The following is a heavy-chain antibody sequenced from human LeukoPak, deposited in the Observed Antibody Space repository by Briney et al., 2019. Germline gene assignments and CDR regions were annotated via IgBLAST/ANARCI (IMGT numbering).Heavy chain of an antibody. CDR1: GFTFSSYA. CDR2: ISGSGGST. CDR3: EKTRTQLAHCNWFDP. V-gene: IGHV3-23*01. D-gene: IGHD6-13*01. Sequence: GGSLRLSCAASGFTFSSYAMSWVRQAPGKGLEWVSAISGSGGSTYYADSLKGPFTISRDNSKNTLYMQMNSLRAEDTGVYYCEKTRTQLAHCNWFDPWGQGTLVTVSS. J-gene: IGHJ5*02.